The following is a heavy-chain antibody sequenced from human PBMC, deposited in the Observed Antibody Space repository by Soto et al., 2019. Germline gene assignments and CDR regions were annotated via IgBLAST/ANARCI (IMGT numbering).Heavy chain of an antibody. V-gene: IGHV4-31*03. CDR1: GGSISSGGYY. Sequence: SETLCLTCTVSGGSISSGGYYWSWIRQHPGKGLEWIGYIYYGGSTYYNPSLKSRATISGDTSKNQFSLKLRSVTAADTAVYYCARGGYYYENSGQNAYDYWGQGLLVTVSS. D-gene: IGHD3-22*01. CDR2: IYYGGST. J-gene: IGHJ4*01. CDR3: ARGGYYYENSGQNAYDY.